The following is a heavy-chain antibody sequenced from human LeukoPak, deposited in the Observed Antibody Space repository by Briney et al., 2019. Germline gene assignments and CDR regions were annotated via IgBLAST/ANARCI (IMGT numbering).Heavy chain of an antibody. CDR1: GGSINSGSYY. V-gene: IGHV4-61*01. J-gene: IGHJ4*02. Sequence: PSETLSPTCTVSGGSINSGSYYWSWIRQSPGKGPEWIGYIYYTGNTNYNPSLESRVIISVDTSKNQFSLKLSSVTAADTAVYYCARDRGGYTYSHDYWGQGTLVTVSS. CDR2: IYYTGNT. CDR3: ARDRGGYTYSHDY. D-gene: IGHD5-18*01.